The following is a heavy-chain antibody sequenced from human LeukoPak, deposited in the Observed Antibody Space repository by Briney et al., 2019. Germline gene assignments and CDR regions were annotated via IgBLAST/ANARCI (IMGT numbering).Heavy chain of an antibody. V-gene: IGHV3-30*02. CDR3: AKIAARGYYFDY. J-gene: IGHJ4*02. CDR2: IRYDGSNK. CDR1: GFTFSSYG. Sequence: GGSLRLSCAASGFTFSSYGMDWVRQAPGKGLEWVAFIRYDGSNKYYADSVKGRFTISRDNSKNTPYLQMNSLRAEDTAVYYCAKIAARGYYFDYWGQGTLVTVSS. D-gene: IGHD6-6*01.